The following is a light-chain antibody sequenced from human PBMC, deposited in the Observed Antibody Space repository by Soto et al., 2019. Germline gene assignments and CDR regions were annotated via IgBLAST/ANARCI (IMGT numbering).Light chain of an antibody. CDR2: DNN. V-gene: IGLV1-51*01. J-gene: IGLJ2*01. CDR1: SSNIGNNY. Sequence: QSVLTQSPSVSAAPGQKVTISCSGSSSNIGNNYVSWYQQLPGTAPKLLIYDNNKRPSGIPARFSGSKSGTSGTLDITGRQTGDEADYYCATWDGSLPGEVFGGGTKLTVL. CDR3: ATWDGSLPGEV.